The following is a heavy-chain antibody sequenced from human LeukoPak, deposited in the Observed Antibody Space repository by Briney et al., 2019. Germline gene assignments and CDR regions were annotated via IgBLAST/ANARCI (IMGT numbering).Heavy chain of an antibody. V-gene: IGHV4-59*01. J-gene: IGHJ4*02. CDR2: IYYTGST. D-gene: IGHD1-14*01. CDR1: GASISNYY. Sequence: SETLSLTCLVSGASISNYYWSWIRQPPGKGLEWIGFIYYTGSTNYNPSLKSRVTISVDTSKNQFSLKLSSVTAADTAVYYCAGMRITTPTVRTLDYWGQGTLITVSS. CDR3: AGMRITTPTVRTLDY.